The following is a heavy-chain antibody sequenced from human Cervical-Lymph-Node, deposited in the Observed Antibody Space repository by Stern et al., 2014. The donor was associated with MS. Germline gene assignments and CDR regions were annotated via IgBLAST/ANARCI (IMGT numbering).Heavy chain of an antibody. V-gene: IGHV4-30-2*01. Sequence: QLQLQESGSGLLRPSQTLSLTCAVSGGSISSGGDSWNWIRRPPGKGLEGIGYISHSGNPFYNPSLESRVTISVDKSKNQFSLKLSSVTAADTAVFYCVRGRGSGWVFNSYGLDVWGQGTTVTVSS. CDR3: VRGRGSGWVFNSYGLDV. J-gene: IGHJ6*02. CDR2: ISHSGNP. CDR1: GGSISSGGDS. D-gene: IGHD6-19*01.